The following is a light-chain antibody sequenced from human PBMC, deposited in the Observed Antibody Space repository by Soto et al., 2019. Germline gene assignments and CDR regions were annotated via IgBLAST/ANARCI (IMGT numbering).Light chain of an antibody. CDR3: QQSYSTPSHG. V-gene: IGKV1-39*01. CDR2: AAS. CDR1: QSVSSY. Sequence: DIQMTQSPSSLSASVGDRVTITCRASQSVSSYLNWYQQKPGKAPKLLIYAASSLQSGVPSRFSGSGSGTDFTLTSSSLQPEDFATYYCQQSYSTPSHGFGGGTKVEIK. J-gene: IGKJ4*01.